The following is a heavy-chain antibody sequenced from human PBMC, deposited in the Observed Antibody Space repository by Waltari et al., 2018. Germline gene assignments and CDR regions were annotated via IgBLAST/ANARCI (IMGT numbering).Heavy chain of an antibody. Sequence: QVQLQESGPGLVKPSETLSLTCTVSGGSISSYYWSWIRQPPGKGLGWIGYIYYSGSTNYNPSLKSRVTISVDTSMNPSSLQLSSVTAADTAVYYCARVNCSSTSCYAPNWFDPWGQGTLVTVSS. CDR2: IYYSGST. D-gene: IGHD2-2*01. V-gene: IGHV4-59*01. CDR3: ARVNCSSTSCYAPNWFDP. J-gene: IGHJ5*02. CDR1: GGSISSYY.